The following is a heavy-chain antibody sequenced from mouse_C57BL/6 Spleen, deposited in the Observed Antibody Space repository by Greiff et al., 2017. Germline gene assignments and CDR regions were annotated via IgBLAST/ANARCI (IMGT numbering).Heavy chain of an antibody. V-gene: IGHV5-4*01. J-gene: IGHJ3*01. Sequence: EVHLVESGGGLVKPGGSLKLSCAASGFTFSSYAMSWVRQTPEKRLEWVATISDGGSYSYYPDNVKGRFTISRDNAKNNLYLQMSHLKSEDTAMYYCARDHYGSSYVAYWGQGTLVTVSA. CDR3: ARDHYGSSYVAY. CDR2: ISDGGSYS. D-gene: IGHD1-1*01. CDR1: GFTFSSYA.